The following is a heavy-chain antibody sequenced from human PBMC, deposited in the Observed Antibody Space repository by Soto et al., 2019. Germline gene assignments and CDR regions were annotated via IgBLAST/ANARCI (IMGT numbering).Heavy chain of an antibody. D-gene: IGHD6-19*01. CDR2: IWYDGSNK. CDR3: ARPAGRAVAGTGFDY. J-gene: IGHJ4*02. CDR1: GFTFSSYG. Sequence: QVQLVESGGGVVQPGRSLRLSCAASGFTFSSYGMHWVRQAPGKGLEWVAVIWYDGSNKYYADSVKGRFTISRDNSKNTLYLQMNSLRAEDTAVYYCARPAGRAVAGTGFDYWGQGTLVTVST. V-gene: IGHV3-33*01.